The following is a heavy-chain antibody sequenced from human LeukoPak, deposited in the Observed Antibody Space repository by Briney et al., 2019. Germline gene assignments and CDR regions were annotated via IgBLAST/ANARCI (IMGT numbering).Heavy chain of an antibody. D-gene: IGHD3-16*02. CDR1: GYTFTSYG. CDR2: ISPYNGNT. J-gene: IGHJ4*02. V-gene: IGHV1-18*01. Sequence: ASVKVSCKASGYTFTSYGISWVRQAPGQGLEWMGWISPYNGNTDYAQKLQGRVTMTTDTSTSTAYMELRSLRSDDTAVYYCARQESLGELSTLDYWGQGTLVTVSS. CDR3: ARQESLGELSTLDY.